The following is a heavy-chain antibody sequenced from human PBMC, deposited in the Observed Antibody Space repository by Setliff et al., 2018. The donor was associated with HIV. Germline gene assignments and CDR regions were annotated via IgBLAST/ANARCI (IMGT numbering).Heavy chain of an antibody. CDR1: GFTFSYYS. Sequence: GRSLRLSCAASGFTFSYYSMNWVRQAPGKGLEWVANINQYGSEKYYVDSVKGRFTISRDNAKKSLDLQMNSLRVDDTAVYYCARPGRSNYWDSFDYWGQGILVTVSS. J-gene: IGHJ4*02. D-gene: IGHD3-10*01. V-gene: IGHV3-7*01. CDR3: ARPGRSNYWDSFDY. CDR2: INQYGSEK.